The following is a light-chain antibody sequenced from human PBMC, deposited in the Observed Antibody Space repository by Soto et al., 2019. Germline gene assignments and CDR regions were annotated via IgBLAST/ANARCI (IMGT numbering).Light chain of an antibody. CDR1: SSEVGAYDY. CDR2: EVN. V-gene: IGLV2-8*01. J-gene: IGLJ3*02. CDR3: SSFAASDNVV. Sequence: QSALTQPPSASGSPGQSVTISCTGTSSEVGAYDYVCWYQQHPGKAPKLMIYEVNKPPSGVPDRFSGSKSGNTASLTVSGLQAGDEADYYCSSFAASDNVVFGGGTTLTVL.